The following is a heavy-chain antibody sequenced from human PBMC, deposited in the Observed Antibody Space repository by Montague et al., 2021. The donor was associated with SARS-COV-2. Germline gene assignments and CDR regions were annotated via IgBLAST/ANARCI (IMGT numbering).Heavy chain of an antibody. V-gene: IGHV4-39*01. Sequence: SETLSLTCTVSGGSISSSSYYWGWIRQPPGKGLEWIGYIYYSGSTYYNPSLKNRVTIFVETSKNQFSPKLSSVTAADTAVYYCARQPTRGITIFGVVTDYGMDVWGQGTTVTVSS. CDR2: IYYSGST. CDR1: GGSISSSSYY. J-gene: IGHJ6*02. D-gene: IGHD3-3*01. CDR3: ARQPTRGITIFGVVTDYGMDV.